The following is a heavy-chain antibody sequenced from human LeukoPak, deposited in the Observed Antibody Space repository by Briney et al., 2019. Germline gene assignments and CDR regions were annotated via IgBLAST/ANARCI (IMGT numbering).Heavy chain of an antibody. CDR1: GGSISSSSYY. J-gene: IGHJ4*02. Sequence: SETLSLTCTVSGGSISSSSYYWGWIRQPPGKGLEWIGSIYYSGSTYYNPSLKSRVTISVDTSKNQFSLKLTSVTAADTAVYYCARQGAGPQYYFDYWGQGTLVTVSS. CDR2: IYYSGST. D-gene: IGHD6-19*01. CDR3: ARQGAGPQYYFDY. V-gene: IGHV4-39*01.